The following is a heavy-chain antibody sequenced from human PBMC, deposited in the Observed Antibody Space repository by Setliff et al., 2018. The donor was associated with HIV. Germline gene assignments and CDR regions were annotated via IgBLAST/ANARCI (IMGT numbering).Heavy chain of an antibody. CDR1: GFSFGDFA. V-gene: IGHV3-49*04. CDR2: IRTKAHGGTT. J-gene: IGHJ4*02. D-gene: IGHD1-26*01. CDR3: TTVPSQAAVGTNDY. Sequence: PGGSLRLSCTASGFSFGDFALNWVRQAPGKGLEWIGFIRTKAHGGTTEYAASVRGRFTISRDDSESIAYLQMNSLNTEDTAMYYCTTVPSQAAVGTNDYWGQGTLVTVSS.